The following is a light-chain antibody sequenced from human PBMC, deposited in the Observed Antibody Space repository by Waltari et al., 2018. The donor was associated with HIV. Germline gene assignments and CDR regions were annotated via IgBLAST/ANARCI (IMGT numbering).Light chain of an antibody. V-gene: IGKV1-5*03. J-gene: IGKJ1*01. Sequence: DIRLTQSPSTLSASAGDRVAITCRAGQNVGAFLAWYQQKPGKPPKLLIFQASIIDGGVPSRFSGSVSGSDFTLTINGLQSDDFATYYCHQYASFSGTFGQGTKVELK. CDR2: QAS. CDR1: QNVGAF. CDR3: HQYASFSGT.